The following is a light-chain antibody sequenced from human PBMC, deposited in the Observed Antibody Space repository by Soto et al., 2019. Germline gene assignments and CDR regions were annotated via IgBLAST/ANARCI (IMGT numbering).Light chain of an antibody. J-gene: IGKJ4*01. V-gene: IGKV2-28*01. CDR3: MQALQTPLT. CDR2: LGS. CDR1: QSLLHRNGYNH. Sequence: DLVMTQSPLSLPVTPGEPASISCRSSQSLLHRNGYNHLDWYLQKPGQSPQLLIYLGSNRASGVPDRFSGSGSGTDFTLKISRVEAADVGVYYCMQALQTPLTFGGGTEVEIK.